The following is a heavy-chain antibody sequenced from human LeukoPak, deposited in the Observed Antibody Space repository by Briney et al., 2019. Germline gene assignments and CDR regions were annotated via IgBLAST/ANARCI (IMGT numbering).Heavy chain of an antibody. CDR2: ISGTGYNT. Sequence: PGGSLRLSCAASGFTFRNCAMSWVRQAPGKGLEWVSGISGTGYNTYCADSVKGRFTISRDNSKNTLYLQMNSLGAEDTAVYYCAKHVSGSLFYFDYWGQRTLVTVSS. V-gene: IGHV3-23*01. CDR1: GFTFRNCA. CDR3: AKHVSGSLFYFDY. J-gene: IGHJ4*02. D-gene: IGHD3-10*01.